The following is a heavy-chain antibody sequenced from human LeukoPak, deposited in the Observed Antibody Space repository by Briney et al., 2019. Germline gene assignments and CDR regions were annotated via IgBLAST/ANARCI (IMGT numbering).Heavy chain of an antibody. J-gene: IGHJ4*02. V-gene: IGHV1-18*01. D-gene: IGHD1-26*01. CDR1: GYTFSSYG. CDR3: ARNSRPGSIVGATPYFDY. CDR2: ISAYSGNT. Sequence: ASVKVSCKASGYTFSSYGISWVRQAPGQGLEWMGWISAYSGNTNYAQKLQGRVTMTTDTSTSTAYMELRSLRSDDTAVYYCARNSRPGSIVGATPYFDYWGQGTLVTVSS.